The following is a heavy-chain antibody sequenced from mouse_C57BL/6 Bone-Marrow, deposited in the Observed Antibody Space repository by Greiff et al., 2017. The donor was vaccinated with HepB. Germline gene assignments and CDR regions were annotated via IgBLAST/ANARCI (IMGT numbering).Heavy chain of an antibody. CDR2: IYPRSGNT. V-gene: IGHV1-81*01. D-gene: IGHD2-4*01. Sequence: QVQLQQSGAELARPGASVKLSCKASGYTFTSYGISWVKQRTGQGLEWIGEIYPRSGNTYYNEKFKGKATLTADKSSSTAYMELRSLTSEDSAFYFCARAGSTMITHYYDMDYWGQGTSVTVSS. CDR1: GYTFTSYG. CDR3: ARAGSTMITHYYDMDY. J-gene: IGHJ4*01.